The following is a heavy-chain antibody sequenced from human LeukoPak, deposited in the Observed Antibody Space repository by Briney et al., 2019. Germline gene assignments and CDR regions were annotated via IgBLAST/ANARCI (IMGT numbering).Heavy chain of an antibody. Sequence: PSETLSLTCTVSGGSISSSSYYWGWIRQPPGKGLEWIGSIYYSGSTYYNPSLKSRVTISVDTSKNQFSLKLSSVTAADTAVYYCARDFGTIAAAGTFAYWGLGTLVTVSS. CDR2: IYYSGST. D-gene: IGHD6-13*01. CDR3: ARDFGTIAAAGTFAY. V-gene: IGHV4-39*07. J-gene: IGHJ4*02. CDR1: GGSISSSSYY.